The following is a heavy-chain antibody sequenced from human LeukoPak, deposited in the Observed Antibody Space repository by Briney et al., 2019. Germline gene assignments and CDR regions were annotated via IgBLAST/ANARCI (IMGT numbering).Heavy chain of an antibody. D-gene: IGHD3-9*01. CDR1: GFTFSSHA. CDR2: ISGSGGST. Sequence: GGSLRLSCAASGFTFSSHAMSWVRQALGKGLEWVSAISGSGGSTYYADSVKGRFTISRDNSKNTLYLQMNSLRAEDTAVYYCAKVATIPRSGKNWFDPWGQGTLVTVSS. CDR3: AKVATIPRSGKNWFDP. J-gene: IGHJ5*02. V-gene: IGHV3-23*01.